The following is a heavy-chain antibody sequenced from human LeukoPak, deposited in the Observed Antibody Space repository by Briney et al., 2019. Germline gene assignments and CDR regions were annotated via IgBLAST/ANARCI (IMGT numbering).Heavy chain of an antibody. J-gene: IGHJ4*02. D-gene: IGHD4-23*01. CDR1: GFTFSSYA. V-gene: IGHV3-30-3*01. CDR2: ISYDGNNK. Sequence: GGSLRLSCAASGFTFSSYAMHWVRQAPGKGLEWVAGISYDGNNKYYADSVKGRFTISRDNSKNTLYLQMNSLKTEDSAVFYCARGPTTVVAPGFDYWGQGTLVTVSS. CDR3: ARGPTTVVAPGFDY.